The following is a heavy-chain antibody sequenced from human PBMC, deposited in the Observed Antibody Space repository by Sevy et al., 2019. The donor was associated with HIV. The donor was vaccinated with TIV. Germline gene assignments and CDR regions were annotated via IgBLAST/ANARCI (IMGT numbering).Heavy chain of an antibody. D-gene: IGHD3-10*01. V-gene: IGHV3-7*03. J-gene: IGHJ4*02. CDR1: GFTFSSYW. CDR3: ARYYGSGSYYNPLVKYFDY. CDR2: IKQDGSEK. Sequence: GGSLRLSCAASGFTFSSYWMSWVRQAPGKGLEWVANIKQDGSEKYYVDSVKGVFTISRANAKNSLYLQMSSLRAENTAVYYCARYYGSGSYYNPLVKYFDYWGQGTLVTVSS.